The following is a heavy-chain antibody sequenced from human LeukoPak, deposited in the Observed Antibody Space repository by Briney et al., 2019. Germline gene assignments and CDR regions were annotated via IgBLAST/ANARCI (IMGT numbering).Heavy chain of an antibody. Sequence: ASVKVSCKASGYTFTSYDINWVRQATGQGLEWMGWMNPNSGNTGYAQKFQGRVTMTRNTSISTAYMELSSLRSEDTAVYYCARTPAKLYYDFWSGCLGGNYYYGMDVWGQGTTVTVSS. CDR2: MNPNSGNT. D-gene: IGHD3-3*01. V-gene: IGHV1-8*01. CDR3: ARTPAKLYYDFWSGCLGGNYYYGMDV. CDR1: GYTFTSYD. J-gene: IGHJ6*02.